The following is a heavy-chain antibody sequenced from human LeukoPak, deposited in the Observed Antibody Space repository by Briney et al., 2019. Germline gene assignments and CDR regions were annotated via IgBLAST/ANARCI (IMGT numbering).Heavy chain of an antibody. CDR2: IIVGAGGT. V-gene: IGHV3-23*01. D-gene: IGHD3-22*01. CDR1: GFPFSSHG. CDR3: ARTDRRGWLSNLALDY. Sequence: GGSLRPSFAASGFPFSSHGMSWVRQAPGKGLEWVSGIIVGAGGTYYADSVKGRFTISRDNAKNTQYLQMNSLRAEDTAVYYCARTDRRGWLSNLALDYWGQGTLVTVSS. J-gene: IGHJ4*02.